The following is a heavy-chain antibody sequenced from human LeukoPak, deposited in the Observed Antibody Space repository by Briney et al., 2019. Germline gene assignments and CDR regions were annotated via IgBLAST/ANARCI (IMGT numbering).Heavy chain of an antibody. CDR3: ARTGVSSISIAVAAPFDY. CDR2: ISYDGSNK. D-gene: IGHD6-19*01. Sequence: PGRSLRLSCAASGFTFSSYAMHWVRQAPGKGLEWVAVISYDGSNKYYADSVKGRFTISRDNSKNTLYLQMNSLRAEDTAVYYCARTGVSSISIAVAAPFDYWGQGTLVTVSS. CDR1: GFTFSSYA. J-gene: IGHJ4*02. V-gene: IGHV3-30*04.